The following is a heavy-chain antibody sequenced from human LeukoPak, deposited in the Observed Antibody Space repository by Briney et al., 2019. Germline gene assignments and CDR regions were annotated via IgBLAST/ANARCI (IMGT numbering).Heavy chain of an antibody. CDR1: GGSINSAGYY. Sequence: SQTLSLTCNVSGGSINSAGYYWSWIRQPPGKDLEWIGYIYYSGSTYHSPSLKSRLTISLDTSKTQFSLKLSSVTAADTAVYYYARGSSNWSNAFDIWGQGTMVIVSS. V-gene: IGHV4-30-4*01. CDR2: IYYSGST. J-gene: IGHJ3*02. CDR3: ARGSSNWSNAFDI. D-gene: IGHD6-13*01.